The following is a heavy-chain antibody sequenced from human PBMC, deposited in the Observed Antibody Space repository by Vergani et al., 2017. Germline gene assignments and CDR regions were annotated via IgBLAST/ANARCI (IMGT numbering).Heavy chain of an antibody. J-gene: IGHJ3*02. CDR1: GGSISSGSYY. D-gene: IGHD2-21*02. V-gene: IGHV4-61*02. CDR2: IYTSGST. CDR3: TASIVVVAAHGAFDI. Sequence: QVQLQESGPGLVKPSQTLSLTCTVSGGSISSGSYYWSWIRQPAGKGLEWIGRIYTSGSTNYKPSLKRRVTISVDTSKNQFSLKLSSVTAADAAVYYCTASIVVVAAHGAFDIWGQGTMVTVSS.